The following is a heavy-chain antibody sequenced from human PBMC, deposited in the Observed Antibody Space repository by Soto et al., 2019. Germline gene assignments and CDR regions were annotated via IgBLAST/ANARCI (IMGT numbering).Heavy chain of an antibody. CDR2: ISSSGST. V-gene: IGHV4-61*01. J-gene: IGHJ4*02. CDR1: DGSVSSGNYY. CDR3: ARDSLALFDS. D-gene: IGHD5-12*01. Sequence: LSLTCTVSDGSVSSGNYYWTWIRQPPGKGLEWIGYISSSGSTLYNPSLKSRVIISVDTSMNQFSLKLSSVTAADTAVYYCARDSLALFDSWGQGTLVTVSS.